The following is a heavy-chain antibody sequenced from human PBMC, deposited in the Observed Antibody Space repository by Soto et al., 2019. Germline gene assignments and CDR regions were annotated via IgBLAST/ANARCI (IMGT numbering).Heavy chain of an antibody. CDR2: IKSKTDGGTT. J-gene: IGHJ4*02. D-gene: IGHD3-22*01. Sequence: GSLRFSCAASGFTFSNAWMNWVRQAPGKGLEWVGRIKSKTDGGTTDYAAPVKGRFTISRDDSKNTLYLQMNSLKTEDTAVYYCTTDPVTMIVVVPSSGWGQGTLVTVSS. CDR3: TTDPVTMIVVVPSSG. CDR1: GFTFSNAW. V-gene: IGHV3-15*07.